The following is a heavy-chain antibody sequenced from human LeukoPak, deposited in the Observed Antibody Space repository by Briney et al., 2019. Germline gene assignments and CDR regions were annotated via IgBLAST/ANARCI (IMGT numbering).Heavy chain of an antibody. J-gene: IGHJ3*02. V-gene: IGHV3-21*01. CDR3: ARDITMIVSGAFDI. Sequence: GGSLRLSCAASGFSFSSYRMNWVRQAPGKGLEWVSSISSSSSYIYYADSVKGRFTISRDNAKNSLYLQMNSLRAEDTAVYYCARDITMIVSGAFDIWGQGTMVTVSS. CDR1: GFSFSSYR. CDR2: ISSSSSYI. D-gene: IGHD3-22*01.